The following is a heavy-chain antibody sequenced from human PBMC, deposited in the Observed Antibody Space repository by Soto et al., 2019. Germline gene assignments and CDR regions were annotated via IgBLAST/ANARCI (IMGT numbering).Heavy chain of an antibody. CDR1: GFTFSSYG. D-gene: IGHD6-19*01. Sequence: GGSLRLSCAASGFTFSSYGMHWVRQAPGKGLEWVAVISYDGSNKYYADSVKGRFTISRDNSKNTLYPQMNSLRAEDTAVYYCAKAIDISGPYDYWGQGTLVTVSS. CDR3: AKAIDISGPYDY. J-gene: IGHJ4*02. CDR2: ISYDGSNK. V-gene: IGHV3-30*18.